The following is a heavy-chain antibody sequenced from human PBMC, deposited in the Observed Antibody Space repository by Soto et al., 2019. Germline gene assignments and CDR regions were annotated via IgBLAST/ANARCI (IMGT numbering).Heavy chain of an antibody. CDR1: RNSISSGHSC. CDR3: ASEPYAPIYRHSF. CDR2: IFHSGTT. D-gene: IGHD2-21*01. V-gene: IGHV4-30-4*01. Sequence: PPGTPRPKCSVTRNSISSGHSCWPWIPQSKRKGLEWMGYIFHSGTTYYNPSLKGRLIISIEISKNLFSLRLTSVTAADSAVFFCASEPYAPIYRHSFWGHGSL. J-gene: IGHJ4*01.